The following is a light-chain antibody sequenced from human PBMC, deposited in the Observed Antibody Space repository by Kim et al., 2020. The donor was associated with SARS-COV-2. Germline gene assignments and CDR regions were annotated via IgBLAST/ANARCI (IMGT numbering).Light chain of an antibody. CDR3: NSRDSTDNHWV. V-gene: IGLV3-19*01. Sequence: ALGQTGRITCQGDSLRRFYASWYQQKPGQAPVLVIYGKTNRPSGIPDRFSGSSSGNTASLTITGAQAEDEADYYCNSRDSTDNHWVFGGGTKVTVL. CDR2: GKT. J-gene: IGLJ3*02. CDR1: SLRRFY.